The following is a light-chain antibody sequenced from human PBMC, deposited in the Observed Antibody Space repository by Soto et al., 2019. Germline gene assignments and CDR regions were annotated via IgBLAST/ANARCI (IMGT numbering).Light chain of an antibody. V-gene: IGKV3-11*01. CDR2: DAS. CDR1: QSISSY. Sequence: EIVLTQSPATLSLSPGERAALSCRASQSISSYLAWYQQKPGQAPKLLIYDASSRATGIPARFSGSGSGTDFTLTISSLEPEDFAVYYCQQRSSWPTVTFGQGTRLEIK. J-gene: IGKJ5*01. CDR3: QQRSSWPTVT.